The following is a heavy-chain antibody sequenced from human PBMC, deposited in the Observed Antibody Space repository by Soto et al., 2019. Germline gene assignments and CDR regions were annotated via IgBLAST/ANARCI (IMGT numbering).Heavy chain of an antibody. Sequence: EVQLLESGGGLVQPGGSLRLSCAASGFTFNNFAMSWVRQGPGKGLEWVSAISGSSGSGGSTYYADSVKGRFTISRDNSNNTLYLRMNSLRAEDTALYYCAKGTTVYGSDASDFWGQGTMVTVSS. D-gene: IGHD4-17*01. V-gene: IGHV3-23*01. J-gene: IGHJ3*01. CDR2: ISGSSGSGGST. CDR3: AKGTTVYGSDASDF. CDR1: GFTFNNFA.